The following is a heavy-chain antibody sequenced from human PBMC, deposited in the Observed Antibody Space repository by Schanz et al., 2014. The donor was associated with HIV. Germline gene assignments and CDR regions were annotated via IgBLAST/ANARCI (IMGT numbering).Heavy chain of an antibody. CDR2: ISGSGVST. CDR3: AKMARSVAANTNFDY. J-gene: IGHJ4*02. D-gene: IGHD6-19*01. CDR1: GFTFSNFA. V-gene: IGHV3-23*01. Sequence: EVQMLESGGGPVQPGGSLRLSCAASGFTFSNFAMSWVRQAPGKGLEWVSSISGSGVSTFYAGSVKGRFAISRDKSKNTLYLQMNSLRVEDTAVYYCAKMARSVAANTNFDYWGQGTLVTVSS.